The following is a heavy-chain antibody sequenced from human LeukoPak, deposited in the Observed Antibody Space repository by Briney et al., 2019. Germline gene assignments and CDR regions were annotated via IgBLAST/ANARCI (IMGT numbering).Heavy chain of an antibody. CDR1: GFTFSSYV. CDR3: AKETFGYFDS. CDR2: ITGTSIST. D-gene: IGHD3-16*01. J-gene: IGHJ4*02. Sequence: PGGSLRLSCAASGFTFSSYVMSWVRQAPGKGLEWVSAITGTSISTYYADSVKGRFTISRDNSKTTLYLQMNSLRAEDTAVYYCAKETFGYFDSWGQGTLVTVSS. V-gene: IGHV3-23*01.